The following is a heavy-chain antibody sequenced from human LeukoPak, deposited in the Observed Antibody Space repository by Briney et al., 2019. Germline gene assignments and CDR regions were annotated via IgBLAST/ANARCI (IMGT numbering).Heavy chain of an antibody. J-gene: IGHJ6*02. CDR1: GYSFTSYW. CDR2: IFPGDSDT. V-gene: IGHV5-51*01. Sequence: GESLKISCKGSGYSFTSYWIGWVRQMPGKGLEWMGIIFPGDSDTRYSPSLEGQVTISADKSISTAYLQWSSLKASDTAMYYCARLATETYYYYGMDVWGQGTTVTVSS. D-gene: IGHD2-15*01. CDR3: ARLATETYYYYGMDV.